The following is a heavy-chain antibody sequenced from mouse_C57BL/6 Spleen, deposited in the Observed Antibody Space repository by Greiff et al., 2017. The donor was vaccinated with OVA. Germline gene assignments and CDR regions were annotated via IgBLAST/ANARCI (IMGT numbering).Heavy chain of an antibody. D-gene: IGHD4-1*01. CDR3: ARWGTGTDYYAMDY. CDR2: IYPRSGNT. Sequence: QVQLQQSGAELARPGASVKLSCKASGYTFTSYGISWVKQRTGQGLEWIGEIYPRSGNTYYNEKFKGKATLTADKSSSTAYMELLSLTSEDSAVYFCARWGTGTDYYAMDYWGQGTSVTVSS. V-gene: IGHV1-81*01. CDR1: GYTFTSYG. J-gene: IGHJ4*01.